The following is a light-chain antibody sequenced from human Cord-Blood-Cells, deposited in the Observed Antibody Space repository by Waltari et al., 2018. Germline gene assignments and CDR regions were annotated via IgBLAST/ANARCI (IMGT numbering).Light chain of an antibody. CDR2: DAS. V-gene: IGKV3-11*01. CDR1: PSVSSY. Sequence: EIVLTQSPATLSLSPGERATLSCRASPSVSSYLAWYHQKPGQAPRLLIYDASNRATGIPARFSGSGSGTDFTLTISSLEPEDFAVYYCQQRSNWPPVLYSFGQGTKLEIK. J-gene: IGKJ2*03. CDR3: QQRSNWPPVLYS.